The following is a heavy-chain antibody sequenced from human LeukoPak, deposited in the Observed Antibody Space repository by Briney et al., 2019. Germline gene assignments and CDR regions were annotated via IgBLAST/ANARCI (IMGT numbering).Heavy chain of an antibody. CDR1: GFTFSSYW. D-gene: IGHD3-10*01. Sequence: PGGPLRLSCAASGFTFSSYWMSWVRQAPGKGLEWVANIKQDGSEKYHVDSVKGRFTISRDNAKNSLYLQMNSLRAEDTAVYYCARDFRGSLLWFGAADYWGQGTLVTVSS. CDR3: ARDFRGSLLWFGAADY. V-gene: IGHV3-7*01. CDR2: IKQDGSEK. J-gene: IGHJ4*02.